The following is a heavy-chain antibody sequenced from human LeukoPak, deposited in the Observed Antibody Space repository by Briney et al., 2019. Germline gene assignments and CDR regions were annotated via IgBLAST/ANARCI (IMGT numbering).Heavy chain of an antibody. J-gene: IGHJ4*02. V-gene: IGHV4-59*01. CDR1: GGSISSYY. Sequence: SETLSLTCTVSGGSISSYYWSWTRQPPGKGLEWIGYIYYSGSTSCNPSLKSRVTISVDTSKNQFSLKLSSVTAADTAVYYCARVRDDSSGYYLYYFDYWGQGTLVTVSS. CDR2: IYYSGST. D-gene: IGHD3-22*01. CDR3: ARVRDDSSGYYLYYFDY.